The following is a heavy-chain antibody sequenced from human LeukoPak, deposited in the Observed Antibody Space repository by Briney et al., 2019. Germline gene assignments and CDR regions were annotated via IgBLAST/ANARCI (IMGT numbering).Heavy chain of an antibody. CDR1: GFTFSSYA. J-gene: IGHJ4*02. CDR3: AREGRAGTYFDY. D-gene: IGHD6-19*01. Sequence: PGGSLRLSCAASGFTFSSYAMHWVRQAPGKGLEWVAVISYDGSNKYYADSVKGRFTISRDNSKNTLYLQMNSLRAEDTAVYYCAREGRAGTYFDYWGQGTLVTVS. V-gene: IGHV3-30*04. CDR2: ISYDGSNK.